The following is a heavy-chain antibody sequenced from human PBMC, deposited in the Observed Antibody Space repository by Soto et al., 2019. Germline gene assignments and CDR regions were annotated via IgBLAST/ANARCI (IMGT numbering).Heavy chain of an antibody. Sequence: LSLTXSVSGASIGSYYWHWIRQAPGKGLEWVSYISGGGTSIFYADSVKGRFTISRDNAKNLLYLQMNSLRAEDTAVYYCPRELRITCGWFFGAFDIWGQGTMVTVS. J-gene: IGHJ3*02. D-gene: IGHD6-19*01. CDR3: PRELRITCGWFFGAFDI. CDR2: ISGGGTSI. CDR1: GASIGSYY. V-gene: IGHV3-11*01.